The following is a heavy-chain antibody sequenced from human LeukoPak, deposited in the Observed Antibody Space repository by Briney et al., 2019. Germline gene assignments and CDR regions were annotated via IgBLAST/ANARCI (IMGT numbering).Heavy chain of an antibody. CDR2: INSNSGGT. CDR1: GYTFTGYY. V-gene: IGHV1-2*02. CDR3: ARGGYSSGWYPYYFDY. Sequence: ASVKVSCKASGYTFTGYYMHWVRQAPGQGLEWMGWINSNSGGTNYAQKFQGRVTMTRDTSISTAYMELSRLRSDDTAVYYCARGGYSSGWYPYYFDYWGQGTLVTVSS. J-gene: IGHJ4*02. D-gene: IGHD6-19*01.